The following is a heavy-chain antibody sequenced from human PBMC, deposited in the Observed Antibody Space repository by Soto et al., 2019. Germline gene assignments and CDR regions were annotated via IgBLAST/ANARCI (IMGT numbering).Heavy chain of an antibody. Sequence: PGESLKISCKASGYSFTDYWITWVRQMPGKGLEWMGRIDPRDSQSNYSPSCQGRVTISAERSSSTAYLQWKSLKASDTAMYYCARTGYGNWLDPWGQGTLVTI. CDR2: IDPRDSQS. V-gene: IGHV5-10-1*01. D-gene: IGHD3-10*01. CDR1: GYSFTDYW. J-gene: IGHJ5*02. CDR3: ARTGYGNWLDP.